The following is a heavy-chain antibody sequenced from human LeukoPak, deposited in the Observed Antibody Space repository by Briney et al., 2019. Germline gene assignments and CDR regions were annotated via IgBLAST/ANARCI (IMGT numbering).Heavy chain of an antibody. CDR2: IWSDGTNE. Sequence: GGSLRLSCAASGFTFSHFGMHWVRQAPGKGLEWVAVIWSDGTNEYYADSVKGRFSISRDNSKKTVSLQMNSLRAEDTAVYYCARIGFYSSWYFDYWGQGTLVTVSS. CDR1: GFTFSHFG. D-gene: IGHD6-6*01. CDR3: ARIGFYSSWYFDY. V-gene: IGHV3-33*01. J-gene: IGHJ4*02.